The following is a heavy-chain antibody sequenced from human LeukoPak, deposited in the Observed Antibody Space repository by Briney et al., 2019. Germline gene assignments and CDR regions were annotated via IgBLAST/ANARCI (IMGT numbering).Heavy chain of an antibody. Sequence: GGSLRLSCAASGFTFSSYAMHWVRQAPGKGLEWVAVISYDGSNKYYADSVKGRFTISRDNSKNTLYLQMNSLRAEDTAFYYCAKDDFSGSRFDYWGQGTLVTVSS. CDR3: AKDDFSGSRFDY. V-gene: IGHV3-30-3*01. CDR1: GFTFSSYA. D-gene: IGHD1-26*01. J-gene: IGHJ4*02. CDR2: ISYDGSNK.